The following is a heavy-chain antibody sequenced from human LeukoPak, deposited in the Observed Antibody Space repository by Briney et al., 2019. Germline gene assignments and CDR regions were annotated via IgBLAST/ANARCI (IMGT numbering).Heavy chain of an antibody. D-gene: IGHD3-3*01. CDR2: ISGSGGST. J-gene: IGHJ4*02. Sequence: GGSLRLSCAASGFTFSNAWMNWVRQAPGKGLEWVSAISGSGGSTYYAESVKGRFTISRDNPKNTLYLQMNSLRAEDTAVYYCAKGDDDFWSGYYPFDYWGQGTLVTVSA. V-gene: IGHV3-23*01. CDR3: AKGDDDFWSGYYPFDY. CDR1: GFTFSNAW.